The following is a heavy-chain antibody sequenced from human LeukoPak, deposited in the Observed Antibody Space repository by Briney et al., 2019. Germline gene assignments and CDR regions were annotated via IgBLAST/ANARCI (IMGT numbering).Heavy chain of an antibody. CDR2: INPNRGGT. CDR1: GYTFTGYY. V-gene: IGHV1-2*02. D-gene: IGHD3-9*01. J-gene: IGHJ6*02. Sequence: ASVKVSCKASGYTFTGYYMHWVRQAPGQGLEWMGWINPNRGGTNYAQKFQGRVTMTSDTSISTAYMELSRLRSDDTAVYYCARDHYDILTGYYDYYYYDGMDVWGQGTTVTV. CDR3: ARDHYDILTGYYDYYYYDGMDV.